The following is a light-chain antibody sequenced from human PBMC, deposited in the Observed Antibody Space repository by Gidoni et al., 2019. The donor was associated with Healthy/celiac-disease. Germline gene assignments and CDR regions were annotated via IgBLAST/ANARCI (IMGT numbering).Light chain of an antibody. CDR1: QSVLYSSNNKYY. CDR3: QQYYSTPLT. CDR2: WAS. V-gene: IGKV4-1*01. J-gene: IGKJ4*01. Sequence: DIVMTQSPDSLAVSLGERATINCKSSQSVLYSSNNKYYLAWYQQKPGQPPKLLIYWASTRESGVPDGFSGSGSGTDFTLTISDLQAEDVAVYYCQQYYSTPLTFGGXTKVEIK.